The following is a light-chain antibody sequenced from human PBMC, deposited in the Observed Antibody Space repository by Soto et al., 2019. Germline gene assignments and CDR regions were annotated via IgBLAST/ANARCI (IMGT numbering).Light chain of an antibody. CDR1: NSNIGSNV. CDR3: ATWDDSLSGQV. CDR2: KND. V-gene: IGLV1-44*01. Sequence: QSVLTQPPSASGTPGQRVTISCSGGNSNIGSNVVNWYQQLPDTAPKLHSYKNDQRPSGVPDRFSGSKSGTSASLAISGLQSEDEDDYHCATWDDSLSGQVFGGRTKLTVL. J-gene: IGLJ3*02.